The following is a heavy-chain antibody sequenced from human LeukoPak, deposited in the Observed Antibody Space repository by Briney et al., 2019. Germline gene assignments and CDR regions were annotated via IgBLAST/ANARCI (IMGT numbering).Heavy chain of an antibody. CDR3: ARGWGSTSSNYFDP. V-gene: IGHV4-61*02. Sequence: SETLSLTCTVSGDSVTSGNFYWSWIRQPAGKGLEWIGRIYGSGNTNYSPSLRSRVTISMDTSKNQLSLNLKSVTAADTAMYYCARGWGSTSSNYFDPWGPGTLVTVSS. CDR1: GDSVTSGNFY. CDR2: IYGSGNT. D-gene: IGHD2-2*01. J-gene: IGHJ5*02.